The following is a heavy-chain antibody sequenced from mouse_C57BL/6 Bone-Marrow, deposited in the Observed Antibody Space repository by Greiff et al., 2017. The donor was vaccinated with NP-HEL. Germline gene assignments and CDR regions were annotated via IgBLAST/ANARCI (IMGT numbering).Heavy chain of an antibody. CDR3: AREGRINWELHYYAMDY. CDR2: IDPNSGGT. CDR1: GYTFTSYW. J-gene: IGHJ4*01. V-gene: IGHV1-72*01. Sequence: QVQLQQPGAELVKPGASVKLSCKASGYTFTSYWMHWVKQRPGRGLEWIGRIDPNSGGTKYNEKFKSKATLTVDKPSSTAYMQLSSLTSEDSAVYYCAREGRINWELHYYAMDYWGQGTSVTVSS. D-gene: IGHD4-1*01.